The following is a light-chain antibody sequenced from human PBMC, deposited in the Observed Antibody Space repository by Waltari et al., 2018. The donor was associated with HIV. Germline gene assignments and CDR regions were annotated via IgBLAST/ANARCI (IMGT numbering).Light chain of an antibody. Sequence: EIVLTQSPVTLSLSPGERATLSCGASQSVTSNYLAWYQQKPGLAPRLLIYDASSRATGIPDRCSGSGSGTDFTLTISRLESEAFAVYYCQQYGNSPITFGQGTRLEI. J-gene: IGKJ5*01. CDR1: QSVTSNY. CDR3: QQYGNSPIT. V-gene: IGKV3D-20*01. CDR2: DAS.